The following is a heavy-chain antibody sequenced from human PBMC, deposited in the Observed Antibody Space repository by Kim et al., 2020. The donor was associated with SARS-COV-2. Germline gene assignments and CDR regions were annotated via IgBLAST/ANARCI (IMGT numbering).Heavy chain of an antibody. D-gene: IGHD5-12*01. J-gene: IGHJ4*02. CDR2: INHSGST. Sequence: SETLSLTCAVYGGSFSGYYWSWIRQPPGKGLEWIGEINHSGSTNYNPSLKSRVTISVDTSKNQFSLKLSSVTAADTAVYYCARGRVVATDYWGQGTLVTVSS. CDR3: ARGRVVATDY. V-gene: IGHV4-34*01. CDR1: GGSFSGYY.